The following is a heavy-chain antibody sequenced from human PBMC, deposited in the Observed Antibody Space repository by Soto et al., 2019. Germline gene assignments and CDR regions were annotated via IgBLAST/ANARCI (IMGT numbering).Heavy chain of an antibody. CDR3: TRDGMTTGDT. CDR2: VFSSVSA. J-gene: IGHJ4*02. Sequence: PSETLSLPCLVSGFSVTSYTWSWVRQPANKGLEWIGRVFSSVSATYSPSLKSRVRISMDTPENRISLKLDSVTAADAGVYYCTRDGMTTGDTWGPGTLVTVSS. CDR1: GFSVTSYT. D-gene: IGHD2-21*02. V-gene: IGHV4-4*07.